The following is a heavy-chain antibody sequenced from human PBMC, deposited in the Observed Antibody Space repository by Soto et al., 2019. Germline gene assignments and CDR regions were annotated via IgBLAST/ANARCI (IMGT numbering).Heavy chain of an antibody. V-gene: IGHV4-34*01. CDR3: ERGLALGYCSGGSCYGDDY. D-gene: IGHD2-15*01. CDR1: GGSCSGYY. Sequence: SETLSLTCAVYGGSCSGYYWSWIRQLPGKGLEWIGEINHSGSTNYNPSLKSRVTISVDTSKNQFSLKLSSVTAADTAVYYCERGLALGYCSGGSCYGDDYWGQGTLVTVS. J-gene: IGHJ4*02. CDR2: INHSGST.